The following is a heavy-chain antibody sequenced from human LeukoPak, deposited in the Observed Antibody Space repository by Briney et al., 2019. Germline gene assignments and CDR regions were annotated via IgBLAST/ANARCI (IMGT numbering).Heavy chain of an antibody. V-gene: IGHV1-2*02. CDR1: GYIFTGYY. J-gene: IGHJ4*02. CDR3: ASGVITDSYFDY. Sequence: EASVKVSCKASGYIFTGYYIHWVRQAPGQGLEWMGWINPNSGGPNYAQKFQGRVTMTRDTSISTVYMELSRLISDDTAVYYCASGVITDSYFDYWGQGTLVTVSS. CDR2: INPNSGGP. D-gene: IGHD3-22*01.